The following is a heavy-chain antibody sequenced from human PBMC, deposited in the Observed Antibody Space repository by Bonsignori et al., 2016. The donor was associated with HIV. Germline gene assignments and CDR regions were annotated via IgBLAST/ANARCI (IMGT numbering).Heavy chain of an antibody. CDR3: ARDPSRLDSSGRPYYFDY. D-gene: IGHD3-22*01. V-gene: IGHV1-46*01. J-gene: IGHJ4*02. Sequence: WVRQAPGQGLEWMGIINPSGGSTSYAQKFQGRVTMTRDTSTSTVYMELSSLRSEDTAVYYCARDPSRLDSSGRPYYFDYWGQGTLVTVSS. CDR2: INPSGGST.